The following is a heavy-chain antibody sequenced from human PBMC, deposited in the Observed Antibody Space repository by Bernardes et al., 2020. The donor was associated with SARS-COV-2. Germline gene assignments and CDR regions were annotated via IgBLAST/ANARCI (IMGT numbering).Heavy chain of an antibody. CDR3: AKSGERMAGFFDS. D-gene: IGHD3-16*01. CDR1: GFSFNTYA. V-gene: IGHV3-23*01. Sequence: GSLRLSCSASGFSFNTYAMSWVRQAPGKGLEFVSTVSGGGVSTHYGDSVMGRFTISRDNSKKTVYLHMRSLRGEDTAVYFCAKSGERMAGFFDSWGQGTLVMVSS. J-gene: IGHJ4*02. CDR2: VSGGGVST.